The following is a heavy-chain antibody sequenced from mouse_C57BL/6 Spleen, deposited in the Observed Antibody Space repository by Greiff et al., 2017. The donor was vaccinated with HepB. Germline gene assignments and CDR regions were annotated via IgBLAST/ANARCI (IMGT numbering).Heavy chain of an antibody. J-gene: IGHJ2*01. D-gene: IGHD2-1*01. CDR1: GYTFTSYG. Sequence: VQLQQSGAELARPGASVKLSCKASGYTFTSYGISWVKQRTGQGLEWIGEIYPRSGNTYYNEKFKGKATLTAEKSSSTAYMELRSLTSEDSAVYFCGRDDLGGNPFDYWGQGTTLTVSS. CDR2: IYPRSGNT. CDR3: GRDDLGGNPFDY. V-gene: IGHV1-81*01.